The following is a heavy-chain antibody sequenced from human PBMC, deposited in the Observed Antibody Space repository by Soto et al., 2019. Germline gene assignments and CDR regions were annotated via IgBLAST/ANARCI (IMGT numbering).Heavy chain of an antibody. Sequence: PSETLSLTCTVYGGSFSGYYWSWIRKSPGKGLEKIGEINHSGSTNYNPSLKSRVTISVDTSKNQFSLKLSSVTAADTAVYYCARAGWDYDILTGPGYFDYWGQGTLVTVSS. J-gene: IGHJ4*02. D-gene: IGHD3-9*01. V-gene: IGHV4-34*01. CDR3: ARAGWDYDILTGPGYFDY. CDR2: INHSGST. CDR1: GGSFSGYY.